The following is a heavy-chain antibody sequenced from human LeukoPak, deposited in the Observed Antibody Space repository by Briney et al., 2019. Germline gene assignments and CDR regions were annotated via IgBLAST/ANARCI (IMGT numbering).Heavy chain of an antibody. CDR3: ARGVRHSESYLVEY. D-gene: IGHD1-26*01. V-gene: IGHV4-30-4*01. CDR1: RGCVNNDNYS. J-gene: IGHJ4*02. Sequence: SQTLSLNCTVSRGCVNNDNYSWSYPRQPLEEVLECIADTDHSAGTYYNPSLKSRVTMSRDTSRNQFPVKLSPVTDAHTAVYPCARGVRHSESYLVEYWFQGTLVTVSS. CDR2: TDHSAGT.